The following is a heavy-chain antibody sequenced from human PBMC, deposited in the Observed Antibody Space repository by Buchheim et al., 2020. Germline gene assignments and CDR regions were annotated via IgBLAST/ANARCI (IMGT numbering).Heavy chain of an antibody. V-gene: IGHV1-2*02. CDR1: GYTFTGYY. D-gene: IGHD1-26*01. CDR3: ARDLMSWGLLEGFDY. J-gene: IGHJ4*02. CDR2: INPNSGGT. Sequence: QVQLVQSGAEVKKPGASVKVSCKASGYTFTGYYMHWVRQAPGQGLEWMGWINPNSGGTNYAQKIQGRVTMTRDSSISTAYMELSRLRSDDTAVYYCARDLMSWGLLEGFDYWGQGTL.